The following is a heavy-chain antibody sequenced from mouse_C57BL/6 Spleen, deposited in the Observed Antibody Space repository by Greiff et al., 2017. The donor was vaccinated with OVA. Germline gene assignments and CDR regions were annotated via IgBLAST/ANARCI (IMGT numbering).Heavy chain of an antibody. V-gene: IGHV1-15*01. J-gene: IGHJ4*01. CDR2: IDPETGGT. Sequence: VKLMESGAELVRPGASVTLSCKASGYTFTDYEMHWVKQTPVHGLEWIGAIDPETGGTAYNQKFKGKAILTADKSSSTAYMELRSLTSEDSAVYYCTRSPPYYAMDYWGQGTTVTVSS. CDR1: GYTFTDYE. CDR3: TRSPPYYAMDY.